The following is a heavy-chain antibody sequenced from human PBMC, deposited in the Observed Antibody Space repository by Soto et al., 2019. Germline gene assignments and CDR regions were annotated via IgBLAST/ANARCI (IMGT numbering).Heavy chain of an antibody. V-gene: IGHV3-30*18. CDR3: AKGVGGSGYVVGDY. Sequence: QVQLVESGGGVVQPGRSLRLSCAASGFTFSIYGMHWVRQAPGKGLDWVAVLSYDGSNRFYADSVKGRFTISRDNSKNTRYLKMNGLRADDRAVYYWAKGVGGSGYVVGDYWGQGPLVTVSS. J-gene: IGHJ4*02. CDR2: LSYDGSNR. CDR1: GFTFSIYG. D-gene: IGHD6-13*01.